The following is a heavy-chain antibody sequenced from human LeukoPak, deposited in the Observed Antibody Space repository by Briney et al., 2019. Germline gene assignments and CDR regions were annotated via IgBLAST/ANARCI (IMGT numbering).Heavy chain of an antibody. J-gene: IGHJ5*02. V-gene: IGHV3-23*01. D-gene: IGHD2-2*02. CDR2: ISGSGGST. Sequence: GGSLRLSCAASGFTFSSYAMSWVRQAPGKGLEWVAAISGSGGSTYYADSVKGRFTISRDNSKNTLYLQMNSLRAEDTAVYYCAKSGCSSTSCYSILSGWLDPWGQGTLVTVSS. CDR3: AKSGCSSTSCYSILSGWLDP. CDR1: GFTFSSYA.